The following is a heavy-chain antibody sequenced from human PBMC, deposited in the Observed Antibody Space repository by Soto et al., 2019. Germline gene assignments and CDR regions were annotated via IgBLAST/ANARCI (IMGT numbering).Heavy chain of an antibody. J-gene: IGHJ4*02. CDR3: ATDSNYDVSNSF. CDR1: GGTLNNYA. V-gene: IGHV1-69*13. Sequence: SVKVSCKASGGTLNNYAINWVRQAPGQGLEWMGGILPASAPPDYAQKFQGRVSITADHSTSTVYMELSRLKSDDTAVYFCATDSNYDVSNSFWGQGTMVAVYS. CDR2: ILPASAPP. D-gene: IGHD3-3*01.